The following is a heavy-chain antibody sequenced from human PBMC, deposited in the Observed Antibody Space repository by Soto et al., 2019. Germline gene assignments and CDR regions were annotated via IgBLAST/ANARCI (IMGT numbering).Heavy chain of an antibody. J-gene: IGHJ6*02. CDR3: ARDLAQYXDFWSGYLAYYYYGLDV. D-gene: IGHD3-3*01. CDR1: GFTFSSYG. V-gene: IGHV3-33*01. Sequence: PGESLRLSCAASGFTFSSYGMHWVRQAPGKGLEWVAVIWYDGSNKYYADSVKGRFTISRDNSKNTLYLQMNSLRAEDTAVYYCARDLAQYXDFWSGYLAYYYYGLDVWGQGTTVTVSS. CDR2: IWYDGSNK.